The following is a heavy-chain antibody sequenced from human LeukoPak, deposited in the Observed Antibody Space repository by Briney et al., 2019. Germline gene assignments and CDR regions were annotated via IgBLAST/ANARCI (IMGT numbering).Heavy chain of an antibody. V-gene: IGHV2-26*01. CDR3: ARNGPESAVRGVTPSYFDY. CDR1: GFSLSNARMG. D-gene: IGHD3-10*01. CDR2: IFSNDEK. Sequence: ESGPTLVKPTETLTLTCTVSGFSLSNARMGVSWIRQPPGKALEWLAHIFSNDEKSYSTSLKSRLTISKDTSKSQVVLTMTNMYPEDTATYYCARNGPESAVRGVTPSYFDYWGQGTLVTVSS. J-gene: IGHJ4*02.